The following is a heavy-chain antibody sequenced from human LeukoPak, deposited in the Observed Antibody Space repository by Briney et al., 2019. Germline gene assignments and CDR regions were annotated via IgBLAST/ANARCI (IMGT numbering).Heavy chain of an antibody. D-gene: IGHD1-26*01. CDR2: IKQDGSEK. Sequence: PGGSLRLSCAASGFTLSTYWMTWVRQAPGKGLEWVANIKQDGSEKNYVDSVKGRFTISRDNAKNSLYLQMNSLRVEDTAVYYCARDLVGALVDPRGQGTLVTVSS. J-gene: IGHJ5*02. V-gene: IGHV3-7*03. CDR1: GFTLSTYW. CDR3: ARDLVGALVDP.